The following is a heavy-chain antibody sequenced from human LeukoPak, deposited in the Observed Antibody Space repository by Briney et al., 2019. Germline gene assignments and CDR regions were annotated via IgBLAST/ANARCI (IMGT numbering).Heavy chain of an antibody. D-gene: IGHD3-16*01. J-gene: IGHJ5*02. CDR2: IYYSGST. Sequence: SQTLSLTCTVSGGSISSGGYYWSWIRQHPGKGLEWIGYIYYSGSTYYNPSLKSRVTISVDTSKNQFSLKLSSVTAADTAAYYCARELEYYDYIWGINWFDPWGQGTLVTVSS. CDR1: GGSISSGGYY. V-gene: IGHV4-31*03. CDR3: ARELEYYDYIWGINWFDP.